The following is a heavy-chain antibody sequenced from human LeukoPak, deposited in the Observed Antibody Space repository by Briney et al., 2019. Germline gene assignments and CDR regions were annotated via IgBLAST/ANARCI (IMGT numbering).Heavy chain of an antibody. V-gene: IGHV3-21*01. CDR1: GFTFSSYS. Sequence: PGGSLRLSCAASGFTFSSYSMNWVRQAPEKGLEWVSSIDSSSSYIYHADSVKGRFTISRDNAKNSLYLQMNSLRAEDTAVYYCGREIPCDSGAFDIWGQGTMVTVSS. J-gene: IGHJ3*02. CDR3: GREIPCDSGAFDI. D-gene: IGHD2-21*01. CDR2: IDSSSSYI.